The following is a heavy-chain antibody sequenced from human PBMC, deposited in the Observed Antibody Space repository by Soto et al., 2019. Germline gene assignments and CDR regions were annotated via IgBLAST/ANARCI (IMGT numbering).Heavy chain of an antibody. Sequence: GGSLRLSCAASGFTFSSYAMSWVRQAPGKGLEWVSAISGSGGSTYYADSVKGRLTISRDNSKNTLYLQMNSLRAEDTAVYYCAKDYMGIPNSYYGMDVWGQGTTVTVSS. CDR1: GFTFSSYA. CDR3: AKDYMGIPNSYYGMDV. CDR2: ISGSGGST. D-gene: IGHD7-27*01. J-gene: IGHJ6*02. V-gene: IGHV3-23*01.